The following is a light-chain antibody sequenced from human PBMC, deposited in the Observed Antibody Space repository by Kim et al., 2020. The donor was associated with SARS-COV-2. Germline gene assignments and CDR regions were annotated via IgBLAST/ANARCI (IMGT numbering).Light chain of an antibody. CDR3: QQYGISPRT. CDR1: QSVSRNC. J-gene: IGKJ1*01. V-gene: IGKV3-20*01. Sequence: DIVLTQSPGTLSLSPGESATLSCRASQSVSRNCLAWYQHKPGQAPRLLISGASSRATGIPDRFSGSGSGTDFTLTISSLDPEDFAVYYCQQYGISPRTFGQGTKVDIK. CDR2: GAS.